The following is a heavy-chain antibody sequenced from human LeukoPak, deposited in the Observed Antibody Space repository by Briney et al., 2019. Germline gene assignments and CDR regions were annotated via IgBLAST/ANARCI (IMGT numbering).Heavy chain of an antibody. V-gene: IGHV3-74*01. CDR3: ARSPVEVDGFDI. CDR2: INSDGSST. J-gene: IGHJ3*02. D-gene: IGHD2-2*01. CDR1: GFSFSRDW. Sequence: QSGRSRRLSCAAAGFSFSRDWMYWVRQAPGKGLVWVSRINSDGSSTSCADSVKGRCSISRDNAKNTLYLQMNSLNDADTAVYYCARSPVEVDGFDIWGQGTMVTVSS.